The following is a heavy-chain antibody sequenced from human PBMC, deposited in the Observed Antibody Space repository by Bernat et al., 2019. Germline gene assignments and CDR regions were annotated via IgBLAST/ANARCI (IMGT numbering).Heavy chain of an antibody. CDR3: ASPPAYNSG. Sequence: EVLLVESGGGLVKPGGSLRLSCAASGSNFNIYNMNWVRQAPGKGLEWVSYISTTSSYKYYADSVKGRFTISRDNAEKSLYLQMNSLRAEDTAVYYCASPPAYNSGWGQGTLVTVSS. J-gene: IGHJ4*02. D-gene: IGHD3-22*01. CDR1: GSNFNIYN. V-gene: IGHV3-21*05. CDR2: ISTTSSYK.